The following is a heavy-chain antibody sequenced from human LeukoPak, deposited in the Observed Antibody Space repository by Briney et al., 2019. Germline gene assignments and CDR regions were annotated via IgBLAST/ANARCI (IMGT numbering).Heavy chain of an antibody. V-gene: IGHV1-69*13. D-gene: IGHD6-6*01. CDR3: ARNKGAARSMDV. Sequence: SVKVSCKASGGTLSSYAISWVRQAPGQGLEWMGGIIPIFGTANYAQKFQGRVTITADESTSTAYMELSSLRSEDTAVYYCARNKGAARSMDVWGKGTTVTVSS. CDR1: GGTLSSYA. J-gene: IGHJ6*03. CDR2: IIPIFGTA.